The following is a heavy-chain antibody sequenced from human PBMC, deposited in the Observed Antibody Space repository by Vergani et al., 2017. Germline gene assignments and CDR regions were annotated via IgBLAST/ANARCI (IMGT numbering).Heavy chain of an antibody. J-gene: IGHJ4*02. CDR3: ARWPTGGYCSSTSCRGTVYFDY. D-gene: IGHD2-2*01. Sequence: QVQLQESGPGLVKPSETLSLTCTVSGGSISSSSYYWGWIRQPPGKGLEWIGSIYYSGSTYYNPSLKSRVTISVDTSKNQFSLKLSSVTAADTAVYYCARWPTGGYCSSTSCRGTVYFDYWGQGTLVTVSS. CDR1: GGSISSSSYY. V-gene: IGHV4-39*01. CDR2: IYYSGST.